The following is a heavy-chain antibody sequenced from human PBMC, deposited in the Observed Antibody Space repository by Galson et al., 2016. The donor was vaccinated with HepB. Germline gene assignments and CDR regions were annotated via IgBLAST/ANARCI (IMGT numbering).Heavy chain of an antibody. CDR2: IFYSGGT. D-gene: IGHD1-26*01. CDR1: GASIRSYY. V-gene: IGHV4-59*01. J-gene: IGHJ4*02. CDR3: AGEMGAAVDY. Sequence: SETLSLTCTVSGASIRSYYWSWIRQPPGKGLEWIGYIFYSGGTNYNPSLKSRVTMSVDTSKNQFSLRLTSVTAADTAVYYCAGEMGAAVDYWGQGALVTVSS.